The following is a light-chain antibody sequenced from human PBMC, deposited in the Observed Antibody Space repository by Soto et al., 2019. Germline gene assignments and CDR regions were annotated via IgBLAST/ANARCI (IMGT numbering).Light chain of an antibody. CDR1: QSVSSN. J-gene: IGKJ1*01. CDR2: GAS. CDR3: HQYSLWPKT. Sequence: EVVMTQSPVTLSVSPGDRATLSCRASQSVSSNLAWFQQKFGRAPRLLMYGASTRATDVPARFSGSGSGTEFNLTLSSLQSEDFAVYFCHQYSLWPKTFGQGTRVEIK. V-gene: IGKV3-15*01.